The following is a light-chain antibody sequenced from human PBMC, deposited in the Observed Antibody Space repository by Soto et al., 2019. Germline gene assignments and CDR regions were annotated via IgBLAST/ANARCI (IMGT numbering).Light chain of an antibody. CDR1: GSDIATFNY. CDR3: NSYSSNSFYV. J-gene: IGLJ1*01. V-gene: IGLV2-14*01. Sequence: QSVLAQPASMSGSPGQSITISCTGSGSDIATFNYVSWYQQYPGKAPKLLIYQVTSRASGVSHRFSGSKSGNTAALTISGLPPEDEAEYYCNSYSSNSFYVLGTGNKLPV. CDR2: QVT.